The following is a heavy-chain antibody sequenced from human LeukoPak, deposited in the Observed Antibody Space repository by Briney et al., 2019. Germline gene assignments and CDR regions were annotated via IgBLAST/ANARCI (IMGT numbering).Heavy chain of an antibody. V-gene: IGHV4-34*01. Sequence: SETLSLTCAVDGGSFSDYYWSWIRQPPGKGLEWIGEINHSGSTNYNPSLKSRVTISVDTSKNQFSLKLSSVTAADTAVYYCARGHLGDLYYFDYWGQGTLVTVSS. CDR3: ARGHLGDLYYFDY. D-gene: IGHD3-16*01. CDR2: INHSGST. CDR1: GGSFSDYY. J-gene: IGHJ4*02.